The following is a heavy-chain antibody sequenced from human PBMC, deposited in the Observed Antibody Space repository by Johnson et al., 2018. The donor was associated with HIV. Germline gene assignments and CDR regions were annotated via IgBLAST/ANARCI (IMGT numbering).Heavy chain of an antibody. CDR3: ASPERPTGTQEEAFDI. CDR1: GFTFSSYA. Sequence: QVLLVESGGGVVQPGRSLRLSCAASGFTFSSYAMHWVRQAPGKGLAWVAVISYDGSNKYYADSVQGRFTLSRDNSKNTLYLQMNSLSAEDTAVYYCASPERPTGTQEEAFDIWGQGTMVIVSS. CDR2: ISYDGSNK. J-gene: IGHJ3*02. D-gene: IGHD1-1*01. V-gene: IGHV3-30-3*01.